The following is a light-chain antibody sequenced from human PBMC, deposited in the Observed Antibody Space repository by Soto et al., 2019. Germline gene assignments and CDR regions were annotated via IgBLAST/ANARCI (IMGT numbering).Light chain of an antibody. CDR1: QSVSSN. J-gene: IGKJ1*01. Sequence: EIAMTQSPATLSVSPGERATLSCRASQSVSSNLAWYQQKPGQAPRLLIYDASTRATGIPARFSGSGSGTEFTLTVSSLQSEDFAFYYCQQYNNWPRTFGPGTKVEV. V-gene: IGKV3-15*01. CDR2: DAS. CDR3: QQYNNWPRT.